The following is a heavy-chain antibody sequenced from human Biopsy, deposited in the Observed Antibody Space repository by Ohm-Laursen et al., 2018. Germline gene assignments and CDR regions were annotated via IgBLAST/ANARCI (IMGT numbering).Heavy chain of an antibody. CDR1: VFPFHNYA. CDR3: ANAGVFGTLRGGNWFDS. Sequence: SLRLSCAASVFPFHNYAMNWVRQAPRKGLEWVSGINAPGGKTYNADSVKGRFTISRDYSNSTLYLQIHSLRAEGTAIYYCANAGVFGTLRGGNWFDSWGQGTLVTVSS. D-gene: IGHD3-10*01. J-gene: IGHJ5*01. CDR2: INAPGGKT. V-gene: IGHV3-23*01.